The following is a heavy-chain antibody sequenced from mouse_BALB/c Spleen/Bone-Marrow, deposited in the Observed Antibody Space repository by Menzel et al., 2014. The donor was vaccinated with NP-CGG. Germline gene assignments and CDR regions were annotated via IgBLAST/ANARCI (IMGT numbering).Heavy chain of an antibody. CDR2: INPDSSTI. J-gene: IGHJ1*01. CDR3: ASLYYYGYFDV. D-gene: IGHD1-1*01. Sequence: VQLQQSGGGLVQPGGSLKLSCAASGFDFSRYWMSWVRQAPGKGLEWIGEINPDSSTINYTPSLKDKFIISRDNAKNTLYLQMSKVRSEDTALCYCASLYYYGYFDVWGAGTTVTVSS. CDR1: GFDFSRYW. V-gene: IGHV4-1*02.